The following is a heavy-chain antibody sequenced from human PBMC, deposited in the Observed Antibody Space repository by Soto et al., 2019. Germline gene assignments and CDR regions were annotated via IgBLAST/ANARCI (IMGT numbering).Heavy chain of an antibody. V-gene: IGHV3-30-3*01. CDR2: ISYDGSNK. CDR3: ARVLSGNSYYFDY. D-gene: IGHD3-10*01. Sequence: GGSLRLSCAASGFTFSSYAMHWVRQAPGKGLEWVAVISYDGSNKYYADSVKGRFTISRDNSKNTLYLQMNSLRAEDTAVYYCARVLSGNSYYFDYWGQGTLVTVSS. J-gene: IGHJ4*02. CDR1: GFTFSSYA.